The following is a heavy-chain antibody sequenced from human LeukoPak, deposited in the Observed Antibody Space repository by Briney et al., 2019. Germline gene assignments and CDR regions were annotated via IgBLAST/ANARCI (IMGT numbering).Heavy chain of an antibody. CDR2: IYYSGST. Sequence: SETLSLTCTVSGGSISSSTHYWGWIRQPPGKGLEWIGSIYYSGSTYYNPSLKSRVTISVDTSKNQFSLSSVTAADTAVYYCARHSRGPAAGPASDYWGQGTLVTVSS. V-gene: IGHV4-39*01. D-gene: IGHD6-13*01. CDR3: ARHSRGPAAGPASDY. J-gene: IGHJ4*02. CDR1: GGSISSSTHY.